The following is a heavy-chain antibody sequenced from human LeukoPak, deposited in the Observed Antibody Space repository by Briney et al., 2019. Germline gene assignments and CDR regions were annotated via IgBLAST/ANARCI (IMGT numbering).Heavy chain of an antibody. D-gene: IGHD1-26*01. CDR1: GYSFTVFF. CDR2: INPGVGSS. CDR3: AREGRREFDY. J-gene: IGHJ4*02. V-gene: IGHV1-46*01. Sequence: GASVKVSCKTSGYSFTVFFIHWVRQTPGQRLEWLGSINPGVGSSDYAQKFQGRVTMTRDTSTSTVFMEMRGLRSEDTAIYYCAREGRREFDYWGQGSLVTVSS.